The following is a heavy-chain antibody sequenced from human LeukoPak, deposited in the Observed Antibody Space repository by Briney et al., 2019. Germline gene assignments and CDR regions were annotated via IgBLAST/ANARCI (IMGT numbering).Heavy chain of an antibody. CDR2: VSRSSSFI. Sequence: GGSLRLSCAASGFTFSSYSMNWVRRAPGKGLEWVSSVSRSSSFIFYADSVQGRFSISRDDAKDSLFLQMNSLRAEDTAVYYCARVFDAYDYFYDYWGQGTLVTVSS. CDR3: ARVFDAYDYFYDY. V-gene: IGHV3-21*01. CDR1: GFTFSSYS. D-gene: IGHD5-12*01. J-gene: IGHJ4*02.